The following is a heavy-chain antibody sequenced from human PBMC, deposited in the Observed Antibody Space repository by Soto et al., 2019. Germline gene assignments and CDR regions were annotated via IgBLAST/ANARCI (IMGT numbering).Heavy chain of an antibody. CDR3: ARERGA. CDR1: GYTFTDYR. Sequence: ASVKVSCKASGYTFTDYRIHWVRQAPGQGLEWMGMINPSGGSTSYAQKFQGRVTMTRDTSTSTVCMELSRLRSEDTAVYYCARERGAWGQGTLVTVSS. CDR2: INPSGGST. D-gene: IGHD1-26*01. J-gene: IGHJ4*02. V-gene: IGHV1-46*01.